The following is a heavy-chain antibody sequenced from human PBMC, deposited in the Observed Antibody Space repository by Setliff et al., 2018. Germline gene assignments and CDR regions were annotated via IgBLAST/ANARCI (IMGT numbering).Heavy chain of an antibody. D-gene: IGHD2-2*01. CDR3: SRLVRYCTQTSCQRASGDDY. J-gene: IGHJ4*02. CDR1: GYTFRRSI. Sequence: ASVKVSCKASGYTFRRSIVSWVRQAPGQGLEWMGWISAYTGNTYYAPRLQGRVTMTTDTSTTTAYLELRSLTSDDTAVYYCSRLVRYCTQTSCQRASGDDYWGQGTLVTVSS. CDR2: ISAYTGNT. V-gene: IGHV1-18*01.